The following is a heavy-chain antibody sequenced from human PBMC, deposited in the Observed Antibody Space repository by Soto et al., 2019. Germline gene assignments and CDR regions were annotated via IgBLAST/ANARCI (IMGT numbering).Heavy chain of an antibody. D-gene: IGHD4-17*01. CDR2: ISGSGGST. CDR1: GFTFSSYA. V-gene: IGHV3-23*01. Sequence: HPGGSLRLSCAASGFTFSSYAMSWVRQAPGKGLEWVSSISGSGGSTYYADSVKGRFTISRDNSKNTLYLQMNSLRAEDTAVYYCAKISPKTMVRRSHYGMDVWGQATTVTVXS. CDR3: AKISPKTMVRRSHYGMDV. J-gene: IGHJ6*02.